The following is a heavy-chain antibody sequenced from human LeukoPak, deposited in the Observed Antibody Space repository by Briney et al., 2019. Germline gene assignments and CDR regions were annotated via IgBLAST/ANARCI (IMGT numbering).Heavy chain of an antibody. CDR3: ARGCITMVRGVITNYYYYYMDV. V-gene: IGHV1-18*01. CDR2: ISAYNGNT. CDR1: GYTFTSYG. D-gene: IGHD3-10*01. J-gene: IGHJ6*03. Sequence: GASVKVSCKASGYTFTSYGISWVRQAPGQGLEWMGWISAYNGNTNYAQKLQGRVTMTTDTSTSTAYMELRSLRSDDTAVYYCARGCITMVRGVITNYYYYYMDVWGKGTTVTVSS.